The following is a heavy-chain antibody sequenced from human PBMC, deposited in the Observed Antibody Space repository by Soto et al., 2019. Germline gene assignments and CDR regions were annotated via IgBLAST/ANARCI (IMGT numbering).Heavy chain of an antibody. CDR1: GGCFSGYY. J-gene: IGHJ4*02. CDR2: INNSGST. D-gene: IGHD2-21*02. V-gene: IGHV4-34*01. Sequence: SETLSLTCAVCGGCFSGYYWSWIRQPPGKGLEWIGEINNSGSTNYNPSLKSRVTISVDTSKNQFSLKLSYVTAADTAVYYCASSEGDYYFDYWGQGTLVTV. CDR3: ASSEGDYYFDY.